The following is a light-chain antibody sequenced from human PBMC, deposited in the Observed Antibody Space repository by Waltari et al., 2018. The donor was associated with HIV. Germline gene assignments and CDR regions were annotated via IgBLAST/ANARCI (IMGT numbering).Light chain of an antibody. J-gene: IGKJ2*01. CDR2: GAS. CDR1: QCVSSSS. V-gene: IGKV3-20*01. CDR3: QQYGSSPQT. Sequence: EIVLTQSPGTLSLYPGESATLSCRASQCVSSSSLAWYQQKPGQAPRLLIYGASSRATGIPDRFSGSGSGTDFTLTISRLEPEDFVVYYCQQYGSSPQTFGQGTKLEIK.